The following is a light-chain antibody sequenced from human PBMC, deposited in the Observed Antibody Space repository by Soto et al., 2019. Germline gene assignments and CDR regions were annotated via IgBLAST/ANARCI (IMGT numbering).Light chain of an antibody. J-gene: IGKJ2*03. CDR2: TVS. CDR3: MQATRLPYS. Sequence: DTVMTQSPLSLPATLGQPASISCRSGQSLVYSDGNTYLSWYHHRPGHYPRGLVYTVSTRDSGVPNKFSGSGPGTVFTLKRSRVEAEDVGVYFCMQATRLPYSFGQGTKLEIK. V-gene: IGKV2-30*01. CDR1: QSLVYSDGNTY.